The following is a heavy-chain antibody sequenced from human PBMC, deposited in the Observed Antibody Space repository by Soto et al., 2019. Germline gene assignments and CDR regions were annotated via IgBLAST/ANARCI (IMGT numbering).Heavy chain of an antibody. CDR1: GYIFTNHY. CDR2: INPSGGST. V-gene: IGHV1-46*01. D-gene: IGHD3-22*01. J-gene: IGHJ4*02. Sequence: GASVKVSCKASGYIFTNHYIHWVRRAPGQGLEWMGIINPSGGSTNYLQKFQGRITMTRDTSTSTVDMELSSLRSEDTAVYFCARADYYDSSGFYYDCWGQGSLVTVSS. CDR3: ARADYYDSSGFYYDC.